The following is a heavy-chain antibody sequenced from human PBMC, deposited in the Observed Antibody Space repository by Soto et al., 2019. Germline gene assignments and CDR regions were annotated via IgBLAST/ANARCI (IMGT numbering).Heavy chain of an antibody. Sequence: QVQLVQSGAEVKKPGSSVKVSCKASGGTFSRYAISWVRQAPGQGLEWMGGSIPIFGTANYAQKFQGRVTITADESTSKAYMELSSLRSEDTAVYYCARDRTPLVAAAGTGYFDYWGQGTLVTVSS. CDR3: ARDRTPLVAAAGTGYFDY. V-gene: IGHV1-69*01. CDR2: SIPIFGTA. D-gene: IGHD6-13*01. J-gene: IGHJ4*02. CDR1: GGTFSRYA.